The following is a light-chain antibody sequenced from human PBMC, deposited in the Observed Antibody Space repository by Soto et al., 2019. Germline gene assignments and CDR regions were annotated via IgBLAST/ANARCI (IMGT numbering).Light chain of an antibody. J-gene: IGKJ1*01. CDR2: GAS. CDR1: QSVGIN. Sequence: EIVMTQSPATLPVSPGERATLSCRASQSVGINVAWYQQKPGQAPRLLIYGASSRATGVPARFSGSGSGTEFTLTITSLQSEDSAVYFCQQYNNWPRTFGQGTKVDIK. CDR3: QQYNNWPRT. V-gene: IGKV3-15*01.